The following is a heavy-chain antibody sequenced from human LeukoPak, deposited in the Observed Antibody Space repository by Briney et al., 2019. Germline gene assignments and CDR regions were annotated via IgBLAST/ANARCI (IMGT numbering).Heavy chain of an antibody. V-gene: IGHV7-4-1*02. J-gene: IGHJ4*02. CDR2: INTNTETP. CDR3: ARDYSHSSGYSPSY. Sequence: ASVKVSCKASGYTFTRYALNWVRQAPGQGLEWMGWINTNTETPTYAQGFTGRFVFSLDTSVSTAYLQISSLKAEDTAVYYCARDYSHSSGYSPSYWGQGTLVTVSS. D-gene: IGHD3-22*01. CDR1: GYTFTRYA.